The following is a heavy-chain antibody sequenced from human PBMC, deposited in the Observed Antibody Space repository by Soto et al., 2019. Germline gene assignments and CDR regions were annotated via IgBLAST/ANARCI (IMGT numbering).Heavy chain of an antibody. CDR1: GGSISSGGYY. J-gene: IGHJ4*02. Sequence: SSETLSLTCTVSGGSISSGGYYWSWIRQHPGKGLEWIGYIYYSGSTYYNPSLKSRVTISVDTSKNQFSLKLSSVTAADTAVYYCASLARGVLTYRGQGTLVTVSS. CDR3: ASLARGVLTY. CDR2: IYYSGST. V-gene: IGHV4-31*03. D-gene: IGHD3-10*01.